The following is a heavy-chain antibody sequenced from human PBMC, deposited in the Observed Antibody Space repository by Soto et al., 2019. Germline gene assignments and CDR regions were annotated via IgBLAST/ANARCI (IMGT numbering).Heavy chain of an antibody. Sequence: AVKVSCKASGGTFSSYAISWVRQAPGQGLEWMGGIIPIFGTANYAQKFQGRVTITADESTSTAYMELSSLRSEDTAVYYCARDDTAMVSGYYYYGMDVWGQGTTVTVSS. D-gene: IGHD5-18*01. V-gene: IGHV1-69*13. CDR2: IIPIFGTA. J-gene: IGHJ6*02. CDR1: GGTFSSYA. CDR3: ARDDTAMVSGYYYYGMDV.